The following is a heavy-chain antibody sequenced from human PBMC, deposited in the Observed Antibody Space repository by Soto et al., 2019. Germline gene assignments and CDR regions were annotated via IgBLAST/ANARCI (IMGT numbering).Heavy chain of an antibody. CDR3: ARINFYDSRGDGSSSNP. CDR2: INPDSGDT. J-gene: IGHJ5*02. D-gene: IGHD3-22*01. CDR1: GYTFSDYY. Sequence: ASVKVSCKASGYTFSDYYMHWVRQAPGQGLEWMGYINPDSGDTTYAQKFQGRVTMTRDTSISTAYMELTRLTSDDTAMYYCARINFYDSRGDGSSSNPWGQGTLVTVSS. V-gene: IGHV1-2*02.